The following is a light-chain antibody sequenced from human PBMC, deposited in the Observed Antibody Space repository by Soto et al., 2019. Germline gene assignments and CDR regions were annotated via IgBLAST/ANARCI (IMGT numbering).Light chain of an antibody. CDR3: QQYGSSSYT. J-gene: IGKJ2*01. Sequence: EVLLTQSPATLSVSPGESVTLSCRASQSINTFLAWYQQKPGQAPRLLIYTASSRATGIPDRFSGSGSGADFTLTISTLEPEDSAVYYCQQYGSSSYTFGQGTKLEIK. V-gene: IGKV3-20*01. CDR1: QSINTF. CDR2: TAS.